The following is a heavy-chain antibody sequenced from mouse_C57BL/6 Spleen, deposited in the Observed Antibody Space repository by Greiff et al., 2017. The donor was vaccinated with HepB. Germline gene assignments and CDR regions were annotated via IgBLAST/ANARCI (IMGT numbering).Heavy chain of an antibody. CDR3: ARPSYGSWFAY. Sequence: EVKLMESEGGLVQPGSSMKLSCTASGFTFSDYYMAWVRQVPEKGLEWVANINYDGSSTYYLDSLKSRFIISRDNAKNILYLQMSSLKSEDTATYYCARPSYGSWFAYWGQGTLVTVSA. CDR2: INYDGSST. CDR1: GFTFSDYY. D-gene: IGHD2-2*01. J-gene: IGHJ3*01. V-gene: IGHV5-16*01.